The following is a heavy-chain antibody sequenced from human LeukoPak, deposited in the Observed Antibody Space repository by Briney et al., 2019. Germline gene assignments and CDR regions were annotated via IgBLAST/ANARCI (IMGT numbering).Heavy chain of an antibody. CDR1: GDSVTSGGSY. J-gene: IGHJ4*02. Sequence: SETLSLTCTVSGDSVTSGGSYWSWIRQHPGEGLEWIGCIYDSGSTYYNPSLKSRVTMSVDTSQNQFSLKLSSVTAADTAVYYCAKKPDFWGQGTLVTVSS. CDR2: IYDSGST. V-gene: IGHV4-31*03. CDR3: AKKPDF.